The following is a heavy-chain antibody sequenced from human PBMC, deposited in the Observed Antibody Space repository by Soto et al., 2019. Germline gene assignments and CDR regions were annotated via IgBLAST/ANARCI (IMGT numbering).Heavy chain of an antibody. CDR3: AKSGVVTLFYYYYMDV. CDR1: GFTFSSYA. V-gene: IGHV3-23*01. D-gene: IGHD3-3*01. Sequence: GGSLRLSCAASGFTFSSYAMSWVRQAPGKGLEWVSAISGSGGSTSNVDSVKGRFTISRDNSKNTLYLQMNSLRAEDTAVYYCAKSGVVTLFYYYYMDVWGKGTTVTVSS. CDR2: ISGSGGST. J-gene: IGHJ6*03.